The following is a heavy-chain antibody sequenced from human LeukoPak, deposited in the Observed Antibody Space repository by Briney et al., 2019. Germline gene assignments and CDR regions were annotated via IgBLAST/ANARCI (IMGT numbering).Heavy chain of an antibody. V-gene: IGHV4-59*01. CDR3: ARDLGLDGYTSYYFDY. CDR2: IYYSGST. Sequence: SETLSLTCTVPGGSISSYYWSWIRQPPGKGLEWIGYIYYSGSTNYNPSLKSRVTISVDTSKNQFSLKLSSVTAADTAVYYCARDLGLDGYTSYYFDYWGQGTLVTVSS. D-gene: IGHD5-24*01. J-gene: IGHJ4*02. CDR1: GGSISSYY.